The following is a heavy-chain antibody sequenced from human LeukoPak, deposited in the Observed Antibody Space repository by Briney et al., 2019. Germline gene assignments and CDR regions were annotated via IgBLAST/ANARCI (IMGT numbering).Heavy chain of an antibody. CDR3: AKDFCSGSSCYIFDY. Sequence: GGSLRLSCAASGFTFSSYGMNWVRQAPGRGLEWVAFIQYDGTHKYYVDSVKGRFTISRDNSKSTLHLQMNNLRAEDTAVYYCAKDFCSGSSCYIFDYWGQGTLVTVSS. D-gene: IGHD2-15*01. CDR1: GFTFSSYG. J-gene: IGHJ4*02. V-gene: IGHV3-30*02. CDR2: IQYDGTHK.